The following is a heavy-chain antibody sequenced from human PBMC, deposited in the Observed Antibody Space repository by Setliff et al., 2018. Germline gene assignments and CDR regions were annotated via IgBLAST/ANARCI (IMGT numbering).Heavy chain of an antibody. Sequence: SVKVSCKASGGTFSSYAISWVRQAPGQGLEWMGGIIPIFGTANYAQKFQGRVTITADESTSTAYMELSSLRSEDTALYYCARDLIDPDYCDYLSFYYYGMDVWGQGTTVTVSS. V-gene: IGHV1-69*13. CDR2: IIPIFGTA. CDR1: GGTFSSYA. J-gene: IGHJ6*02. CDR3: ARDLIDPDYCDYLSFYYYGMDV. D-gene: IGHD4-17*01.